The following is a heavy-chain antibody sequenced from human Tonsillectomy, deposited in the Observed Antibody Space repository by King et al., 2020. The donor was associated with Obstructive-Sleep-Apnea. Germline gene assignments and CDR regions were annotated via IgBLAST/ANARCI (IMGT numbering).Heavy chain of an antibody. CDR1: GGSISNYY. CDR2: VYHSGGT. Sequence: VQLQESGPGLVKPSETLSLTCTVSGGSISNYYWSWIRQPPGKALEWIGYVYHSGGTNYSPSLKSRDTISVDTSKNQFSLSLSSVSAADTAVYYCARESYRLVEINAFDIWGQGTMVIVSS. D-gene: IGHD2-8*02. J-gene: IGHJ3*02. V-gene: IGHV4-59*01. CDR3: ARESYRLVEINAFDI.